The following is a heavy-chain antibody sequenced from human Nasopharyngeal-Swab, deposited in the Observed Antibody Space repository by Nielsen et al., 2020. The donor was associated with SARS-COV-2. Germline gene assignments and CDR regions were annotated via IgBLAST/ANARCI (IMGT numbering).Heavy chain of an antibody. CDR3: ARENYDILTGYRYYYYGMDV. Sequence: ASVKVSCKASGYTFTSYGISWVRQAPGQGLEWMGWISAYNGNTNYAQKLQGRVTMTTDTSTSTAYMELRSLRSDDTAVYYCARENYDILTGYRYYYYGMDVWGQGTTVTVSS. CDR1: GYTFTSYG. V-gene: IGHV1-18*04. J-gene: IGHJ6*02. D-gene: IGHD3-9*01. CDR2: ISAYNGNT.